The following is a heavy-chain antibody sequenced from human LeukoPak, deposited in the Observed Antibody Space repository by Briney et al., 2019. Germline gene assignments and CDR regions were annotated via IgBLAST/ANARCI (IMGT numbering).Heavy chain of an antibody. CDR2: ISYSGST. J-gene: IGHJ4*02. CDR3: ARNADVTVASVTFDY. Sequence: SETLSLTCTVSGGSISSYYWSWIRQPPGKGLEWIGYISYSGSTDYNPSLKSRVTISVDTSKNQFSLRVSSMTAADTAVYFCARNADVTVASVTFDYWGQGTLVTVSS. V-gene: IGHV4-59*08. CDR1: GGSISSYY. D-gene: IGHD6-19*01.